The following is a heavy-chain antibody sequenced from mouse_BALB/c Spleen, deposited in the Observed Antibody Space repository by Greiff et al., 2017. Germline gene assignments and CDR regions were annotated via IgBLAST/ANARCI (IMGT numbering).Heavy chain of an antibody. CDR2: ISNGGGST. Sequence: EVQGVESGGGLVQPGGSLKLSCAASGFTFSSYTMSWVRQTPEKRLEWVAYISNGGGSTYYPDTVKGRFTISRDNAKNTLYLQMSSLKSEDTAMYYCARRDYRYDFYAMDYWGQGTSVTVSS. CDR1: GFTFSSYT. D-gene: IGHD2-14*01. CDR3: ARRDYRYDFYAMDY. V-gene: IGHV5-12-2*01. J-gene: IGHJ4*01.